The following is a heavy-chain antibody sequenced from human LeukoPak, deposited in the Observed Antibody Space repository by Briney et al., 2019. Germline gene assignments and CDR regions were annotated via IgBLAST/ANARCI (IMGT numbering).Heavy chain of an antibody. CDR2: IYYSGST. CDR3: ARYGSRNSHFDY. V-gene: IGHV4-59*01. Sequence: PSETLSLTCTVSGDSISSYSWSWIRQPPGKGQEWIGVIYYSGSTKYNPSLKSRVTISVDTSKNQFSLKLSSVTAADTAVYYCARYGSRNSHFDYWGQGTLVTVSS. CDR1: GDSISSYS. J-gene: IGHJ4*02. D-gene: IGHD3-10*01.